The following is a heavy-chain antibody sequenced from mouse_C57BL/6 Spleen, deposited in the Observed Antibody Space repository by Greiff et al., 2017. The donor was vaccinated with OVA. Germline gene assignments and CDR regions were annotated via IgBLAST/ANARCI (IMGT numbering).Heavy chain of an antibody. CDR3: ARDYYGSSPPFAY. CDR2: ISSGSSTI. V-gene: IGHV5-17*01. D-gene: IGHD1-1*01. J-gene: IGHJ3*01. CDR1: GFTFSDYG. Sequence: EVKLVESGGGLVKPGGSLKLSCAASGFTFSDYGMHWVRQAPEKGLEWVAYISSGSSTIYYAATVKGRFTISRDNAKNTLFLQMTSLRSEDTAMYYCARDYYGSSPPFAYWGQGTLVTVSA.